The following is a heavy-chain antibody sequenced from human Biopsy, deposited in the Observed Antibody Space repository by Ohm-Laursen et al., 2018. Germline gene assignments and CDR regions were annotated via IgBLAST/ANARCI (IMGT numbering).Heavy chain of an antibody. J-gene: IGHJ2*01. Sequence: ASVKVSCKASGGTFTNHAVGWVRQAPGQGLEWVGSSIPLFNTANYADKFQGRVTLTADKSTTTAYMELSSLRSEDTAIYYCARFPLGAYDDSGSYRAVEHWYFDLWGRGTLLTVSS. CDR1: GGTFTNHA. D-gene: IGHD3-22*01. V-gene: IGHV1-69*06. CDR2: SIPLFNTA. CDR3: ARFPLGAYDDSGSYRAVEHWYFDL.